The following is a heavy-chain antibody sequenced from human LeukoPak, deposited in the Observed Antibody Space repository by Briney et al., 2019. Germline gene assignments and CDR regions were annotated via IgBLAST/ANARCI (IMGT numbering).Heavy chain of an antibody. Sequence: GGSLRLSCAVSGFTFSSNWMSWVRQAPGKGLEWVANIKQDGSEKYYVDPMKGRFTISRDNAKNSLYLQMNSLRAEDTAVYYCARVARVGGGYGYNSGLFDYWGQGTLVTVSS. V-gene: IGHV3-7*01. CDR3: ARVARVGGGYGYNSGLFDY. CDR2: IKQDGSEK. CDR1: GFTFSSNW. D-gene: IGHD5-24*01. J-gene: IGHJ4*02.